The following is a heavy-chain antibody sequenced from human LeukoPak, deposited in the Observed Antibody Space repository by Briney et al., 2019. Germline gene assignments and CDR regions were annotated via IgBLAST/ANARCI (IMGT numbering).Heavy chain of an antibody. CDR2: ISSSSNYM. CDR1: GFTFSRNA. J-gene: IGHJ4*02. Sequence: GESLRLSCAASGFTFSRNAMNWVRQAPGKRLEWVSFISSSSNYMSYADSVKGRFTISRDNAKNSLYLQMNSLRAEDTAVYYCARPLDSSNNYFGYWGQGTLVTVSA. V-gene: IGHV3-21*01. D-gene: IGHD6-13*01. CDR3: ARPLDSSNNYFGY.